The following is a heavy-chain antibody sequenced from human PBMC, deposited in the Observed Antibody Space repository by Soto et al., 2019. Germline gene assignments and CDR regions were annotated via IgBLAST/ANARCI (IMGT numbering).Heavy chain of an antibody. J-gene: IGHJ6*02. CDR1: GGSFSGYY. D-gene: IGHD1-26*01. V-gene: IGHV4-34*01. CDR2: INHSGST. CDR3: ARGSKGSEWELLRWLVEDGMDV. Sequence: SETLSLTCAVYGGSFSGYYWSWIRQPPGKGLEWIGEINHSGSTNYNPSLKSRVTISVDTSKNQFSLKLSSVTAADTAVYYCARGSKGSEWELLRWLVEDGMDVWGQGTTVTVSS.